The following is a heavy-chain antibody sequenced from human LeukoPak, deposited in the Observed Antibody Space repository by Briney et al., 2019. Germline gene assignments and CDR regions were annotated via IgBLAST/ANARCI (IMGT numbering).Heavy chain of an antibody. CDR1: GGSISRDY. CDR2: MYYSGST. CDR3: ARGSLGGYGNWFDL. V-gene: IGHV4-59*01. D-gene: IGHD5-12*01. J-gene: IGHJ5*02. Sequence: KTSETLSLTCSVSGGSISRDYWSWIRQPPGKGLEWIGYMYYSGSTNFNPSLKTRVTISVDTSKNHFSLKMSSVTAVDTAVYYCARGSLGGYGNWFDLWGQGTLVTVSS.